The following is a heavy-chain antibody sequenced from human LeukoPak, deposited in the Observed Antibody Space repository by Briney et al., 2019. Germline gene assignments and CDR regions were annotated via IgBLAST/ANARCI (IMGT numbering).Heavy chain of an antibody. CDR1: GASMSSHY. V-gene: IGHV4-59*11. Sequence: PSETLSLTCTVSGASMSSHYWTWIRQDPGTGLEWIGNIYYTGGTSYNPALESRVTISLDTSNNQFSLKLTSVAAADTAVYYCAKEGGPARPGLDSWGQGTPVTVSS. J-gene: IGHJ4*02. CDR3: AKEGGPARPGLDS. D-gene: IGHD6-6*01. CDR2: IYYTGGT.